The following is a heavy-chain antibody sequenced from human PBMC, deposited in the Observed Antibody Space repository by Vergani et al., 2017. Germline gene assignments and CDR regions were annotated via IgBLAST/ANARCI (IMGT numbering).Heavy chain of an antibody. D-gene: IGHD2-2*01. CDR3: ARVLPGVPAASFDY. Sequence: QVQLQESGPGLVKPSETLSLTCAVSGYSISSGYYWGWIRQPPGKGLEWIGSIYHSGSTYYNPSLKSRVTISVDTSKNQFSLKLSSVTAADTAVYYCARVLPGVPAASFDYWGQGTLVTVSS. CDR1: GYSISSGYY. V-gene: IGHV4-38-2*01. J-gene: IGHJ4*02. CDR2: IYHSGST.